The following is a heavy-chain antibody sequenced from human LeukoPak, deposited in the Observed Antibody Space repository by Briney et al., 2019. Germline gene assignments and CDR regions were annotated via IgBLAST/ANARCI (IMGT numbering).Heavy chain of an antibody. Sequence: GGSLRLSCAASGFSFNDYGMSWVRQAPGKGLEWVSAINWNGGSTDYADSVRGRFTISRDKAKNSLYLKMNSLRAEDTALYYCARCSRSSTSCYSAFDIWGPGTMVTVSS. D-gene: IGHD2-2*02. CDR1: GFSFNDYG. CDR2: INWNGGST. V-gene: IGHV3-20*04. J-gene: IGHJ3*02. CDR3: ARCSRSSTSCYSAFDI.